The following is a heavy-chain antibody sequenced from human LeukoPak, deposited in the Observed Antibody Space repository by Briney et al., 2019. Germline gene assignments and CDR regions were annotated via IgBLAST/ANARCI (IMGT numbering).Heavy chain of an antibody. CDR2: IYTSGST. Sequence: PSETLSLTGTVSGGSNSSYYWSWIRQPAGKGLEWIGRIYTSGSTNYNPSLKSRVTMSVDTSKNQFSLKLSSVTAADTAVYYCATWYYYGSGSHDAFDIWGQGTMVTVSS. CDR3: ATWYYYGSGSHDAFDI. D-gene: IGHD3-10*01. V-gene: IGHV4-4*07. J-gene: IGHJ3*02. CDR1: GGSNSSYY.